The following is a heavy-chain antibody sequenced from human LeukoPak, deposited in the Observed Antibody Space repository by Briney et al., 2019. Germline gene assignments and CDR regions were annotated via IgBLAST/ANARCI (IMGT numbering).Heavy chain of an antibody. V-gene: IGHV3-21*01. CDR2: ISSSSSYI. CDR3: ARATPSGSGSYYAEFDY. D-gene: IGHD3-10*01. CDR1: GFTFSSYS. Sequence: GGSLRLSCAASGFTFSSYSMNWVRQAPGKGLEWVSSISSSSSYIYYADSVKGRFTISRDNAKNSLYLQMNSLRAEDTAVYYCARATPSGSGSYYAEFDYWGQGTLVTVSS. J-gene: IGHJ4*02.